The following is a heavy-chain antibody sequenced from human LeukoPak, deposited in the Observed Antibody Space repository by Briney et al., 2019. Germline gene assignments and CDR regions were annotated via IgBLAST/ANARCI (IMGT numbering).Heavy chain of an antibody. CDR2: IYTSGST. D-gene: IGHD4-17*01. CDR3: ARAGTTPNYYYYMDV. CDR1: GGSISSGSYY. Sequence: SQTLSLTCTVSGGSISSGSYYWSWIRQPAGQGREWVGRIYTSGSTNYNPSLKSRVTISVDTSKNQFSLKRSSVTAADTAVYYCARAGTTPNYYYYMDVWGKGTTVTVSS. J-gene: IGHJ6*03. V-gene: IGHV4-61*02.